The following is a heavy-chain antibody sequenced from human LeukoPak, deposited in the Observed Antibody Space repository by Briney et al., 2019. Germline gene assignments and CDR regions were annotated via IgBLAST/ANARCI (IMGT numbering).Heavy chain of an antibody. Sequence: SETLSLTCAAYGGSFSGYYWSWIRQPPGKGLEWIGEINHSGSTNYNPSLKSRVTISVDTSKNQSSLKLSSVTAADTAVYYCARGGVGDRLRNWGQGTLVTVSS. V-gene: IGHV4-34*01. J-gene: IGHJ4*02. CDR3: ARGGVGDRLRN. CDR1: GGSFSGYY. CDR2: INHSGST. D-gene: IGHD2-21*02.